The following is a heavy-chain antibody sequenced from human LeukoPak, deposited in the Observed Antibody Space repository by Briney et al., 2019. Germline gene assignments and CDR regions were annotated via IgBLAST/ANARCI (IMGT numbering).Heavy chain of an antibody. D-gene: IGHD6-19*01. CDR2: IYHSGST. V-gene: IGHV4-30-2*01. CDR1: GGSISSGGYY. CDR3: AKGGAVAGYYYYGMDV. Sequence: SETLSLTCTVSGGSISSGGYYWSWIRQPPGKGLEWIAYIYHSGSTYYNPSLKSRVTISVDRSKNQFSLKLSSVTAADTAVYYCAKGGAVAGYYYYGMDVWGQGTTVTVSS. J-gene: IGHJ6*02.